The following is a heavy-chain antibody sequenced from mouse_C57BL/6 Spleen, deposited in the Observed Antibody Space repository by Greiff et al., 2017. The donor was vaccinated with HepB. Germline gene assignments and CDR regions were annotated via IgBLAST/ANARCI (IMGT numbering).Heavy chain of an antibody. CDR3: ARRYDYDGMDY. V-gene: IGHV5-9*01. CDR1: GFTFSSYT. Sequence: EVKVVESGGGLVKPGGSLKLSCAASGFTFSSYTMSWVRQTPEKRLEWVATISGGGGNTYYPDSVKGRFTISRDNAKNTLYLQMSSLRSEDTALYYCARRYDYDGMDYWGQGTSVTVSS. CDR2: ISGGGGNT. J-gene: IGHJ4*01.